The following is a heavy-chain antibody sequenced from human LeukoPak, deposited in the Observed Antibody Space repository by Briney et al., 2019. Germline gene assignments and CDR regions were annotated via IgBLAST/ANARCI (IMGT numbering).Heavy chain of an antibody. Sequence: SGTLSLTCAVSGGSISSSNWWSWVRQPPGKGLEWIGEIYHSGSTNYNPSLKSRVTISVDTSKNQFSLKLSSVTAADTAVYYCARVRVITMFDPWGQGTLVTVSS. V-gene: IGHV4-4*02. CDR3: ARVRVITMFDP. CDR1: GGSISSSNW. D-gene: IGHD3-22*01. CDR2: IYHSGST. J-gene: IGHJ5*02.